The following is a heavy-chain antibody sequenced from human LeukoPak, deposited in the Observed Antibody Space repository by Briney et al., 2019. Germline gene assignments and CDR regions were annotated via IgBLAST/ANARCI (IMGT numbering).Heavy chain of an antibody. V-gene: IGHV1-69*13. CDR2: IIPIFGTA. CDR1: GYTFTSYG. Sequence: SVKVSCKASGYTFTSYGISWVRQAPGQGLEWMGGIIPIFGTANYAQKFQGRVTITADESTSTAYMELSSLRSEDTAVYYCARGGHYYDSSGYQKWDYFDYWGQGTLVTVSS. J-gene: IGHJ4*02. CDR3: ARGGHYYDSSGYQKWDYFDY. D-gene: IGHD3-22*01.